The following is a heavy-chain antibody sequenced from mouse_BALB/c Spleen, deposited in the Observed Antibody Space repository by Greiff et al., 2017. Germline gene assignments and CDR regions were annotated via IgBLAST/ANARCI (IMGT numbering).Heavy chain of an antibody. CDR2: IWAGGST. CDR1: GFSLTSYG. Sequence: QVQLKQSGPGLVAPSQSLSITCTVSGFSLTSYGVHWVRQPPGKGLEWLGVIWAGGSTNYNSALMSRLSISKDNSKSQVFLKMNSLQTDDTAMYYCARGRYDGGGAMDYWGQGTSVTVSS. D-gene: IGHD2-14*01. CDR3: ARGRYDGGGAMDY. J-gene: IGHJ4*01. V-gene: IGHV2-9*02.